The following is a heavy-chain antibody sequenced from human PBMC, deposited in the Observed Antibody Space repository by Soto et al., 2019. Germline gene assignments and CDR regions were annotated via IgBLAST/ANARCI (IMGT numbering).Heavy chain of an antibody. CDR1: GYTFTGYY. Sequence: ASVKVSCKASGYTFTGYYMHWVRQAPGQGLEWMGWINPNSGGTNYAQKFQGWVTMTRDTSISTAYMELSRLRSDDTAVYYCARDRGAYYDFWSGSYYYGMDVWGQGTTVTAP. V-gene: IGHV1-2*04. CDR3: ARDRGAYYDFWSGSYYYGMDV. D-gene: IGHD3-3*01. J-gene: IGHJ6*02. CDR2: INPNSGGT.